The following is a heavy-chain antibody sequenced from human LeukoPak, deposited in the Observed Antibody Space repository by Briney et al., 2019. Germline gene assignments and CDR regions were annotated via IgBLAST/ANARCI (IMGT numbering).Heavy chain of an antibody. CDR1: GFTFTTNA. V-gene: IGHV3-23*01. J-gene: IGHJ4*02. CDR2: ISGRTGGT. D-gene: IGHD5-12*01. CDR3: AKCGNSGCHLIDY. Sequence: GGSLGLSCVASGFTFTTNAMSWVRQAPGKGLEWVSAISGRTGGTYYADSVKGRFTISRDNSKSTLYLQMDSLRAEDTAVYYCAKCGNSGCHLIDYWGQGTLVTVSS.